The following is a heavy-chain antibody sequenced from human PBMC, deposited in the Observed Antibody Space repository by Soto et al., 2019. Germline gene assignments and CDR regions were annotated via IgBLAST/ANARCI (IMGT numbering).Heavy chain of an antibody. D-gene: IGHD1-26*01. CDR2: MNPNSGNT. Sequence: INWVRQATGQGLEWMGWMNPNSGNTGYAQKFEGRVTMTRNTSISTAYMELSSLRSEDTAVYYCAREISGSYRLDYWGQGTLVTVSS. V-gene: IGHV1-8*01. CDR3: AREISGSYRLDY. J-gene: IGHJ4*02.